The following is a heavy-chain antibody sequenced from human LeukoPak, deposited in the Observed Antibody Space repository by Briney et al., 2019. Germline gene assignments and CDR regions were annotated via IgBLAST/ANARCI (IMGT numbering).Heavy chain of an antibody. CDR1: GFTFSSYS. Sequence: GGSLRLSCAASGFTFSSYSMNWVRQAPGKGLEWVSYISSNSITIYYADSVKGRFTISRDSAKNSLYLQMNSLRDQDTAVTYCSRGYSALDDWGEGTLVTVSS. V-gene: IGHV3-48*02. J-gene: IGHJ4*02. CDR2: ISSNSITI. CDR3: SRGYSALDD. D-gene: IGHD3-16*02.